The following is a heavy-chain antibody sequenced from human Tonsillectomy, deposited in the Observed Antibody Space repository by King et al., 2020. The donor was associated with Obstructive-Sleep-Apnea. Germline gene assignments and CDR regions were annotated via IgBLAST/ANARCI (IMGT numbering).Heavy chain of an antibody. CDR3: ARVAVAAYARYFDY. D-gene: IGHD6-19*01. Sequence: VQLQESGPGLVEPSETLSLTCTVSGGSIYNYYWNWIRQPPGKGLEWIGYIHYIGSTNYNPSLRSRVTISVDTSKNQFSLKLSSVTAADTAVYYCARVAVAAYARYFDYWGQGTLVTVSS. CDR2: IHYIGST. V-gene: IGHV4-59*01. J-gene: IGHJ4*02. CDR1: GGSIYNYY.